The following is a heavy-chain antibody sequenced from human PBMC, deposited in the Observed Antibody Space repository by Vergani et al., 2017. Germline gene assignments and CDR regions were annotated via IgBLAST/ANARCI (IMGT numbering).Heavy chain of an antibody. CDR3: ARDPDIVVVPAAPYYYYYYGMDV. J-gene: IGHJ6*02. Sequence: QVQLVQSGAEVKPGASVKVSCKASGYTFTSYGISWVRQAPGQGLEWMGWISAYNGNTNYAQKLQGRVTMTTDTSTSTAYMELRSLRSDDTAVYYCARDPDIVVVPAAPYYYYYYGMDVWGQGTTVTVSS. CDR2: ISAYNGNT. D-gene: IGHD2-2*01. CDR1: GYTFTSYG. V-gene: IGHV1-18*04.